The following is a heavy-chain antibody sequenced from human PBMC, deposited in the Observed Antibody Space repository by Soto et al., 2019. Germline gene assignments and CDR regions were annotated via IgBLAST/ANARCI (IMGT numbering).Heavy chain of an antibody. CDR3: ATGGTTVTRRFDY. J-gene: IGHJ4*02. Sequence: SVKVSCKASGGGFSTYAITWVRQAPGQGLEWMGGITPIFDTTNYAQKFQGRATITADESTTTVHMELTSLTSEDTAVYYCATGGTTVTRRFDYWGQGTLVTVS. V-gene: IGHV1-69*13. CDR2: ITPIFDTT. D-gene: IGHD4-17*01. CDR1: GGGFSTYA.